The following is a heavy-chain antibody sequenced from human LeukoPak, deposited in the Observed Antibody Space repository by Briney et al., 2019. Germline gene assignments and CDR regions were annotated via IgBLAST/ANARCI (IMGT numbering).Heavy chain of an antibody. J-gene: IGHJ4*02. CDR3: AKGSVGNADFAS. V-gene: IGHV3-23*01. CDR1: GFTFSSFS. Sequence: GGSLRLSCAASGFTFSSFSMTWVRQAPGKGLEWVSSIIDSGATYYADSVKGRFTISRDSFRGMLFLQMDSLRVEDTAVYFCAKGSVGNADFASWGQGALVTVSS. D-gene: IGHD6-25*01. CDR2: IIDSGAT.